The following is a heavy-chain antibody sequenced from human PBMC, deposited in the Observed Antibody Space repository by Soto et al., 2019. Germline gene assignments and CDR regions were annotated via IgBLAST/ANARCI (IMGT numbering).Heavy chain of an antibody. D-gene: IGHD5-12*01. Sequence: EALLVESGGGLVQPRGSLRLSCAASGFNFNFYWMHWVRQALGKGLVWVSRINGDGSTTDYADSVKGRFTISRDNAKNTLFLQMDSLRVEDTAVYYCVRDSPTNLEDADTVASWFDPWGQGTLVTVSS. CDR2: INGDGSTT. CDR1: GFNFNFYW. CDR3: VRDSPTNLEDADTVASWFDP. V-gene: IGHV3-74*01. J-gene: IGHJ5*02.